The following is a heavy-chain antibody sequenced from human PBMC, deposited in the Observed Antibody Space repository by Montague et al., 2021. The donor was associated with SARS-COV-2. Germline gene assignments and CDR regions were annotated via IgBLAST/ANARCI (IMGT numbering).Heavy chain of an antibody. CDR1: GDSITNYY. V-gene: IGHV4-59*12. CDR3: ARCFYYGSGSYSCYYGMDV. Sequence: SETLSLTCSVSGDSITNYYWSWIRQPPGKGLECIGYIYSSGSTYYSPSLRSRVTISLATSKNQFSLNLNSVTAADTAVYYCARCFYYGSGSYSCYYGMDVWGQGTMVTVSS. CDR2: IYSSGST. J-gene: IGHJ6*02. D-gene: IGHD3-10*01.